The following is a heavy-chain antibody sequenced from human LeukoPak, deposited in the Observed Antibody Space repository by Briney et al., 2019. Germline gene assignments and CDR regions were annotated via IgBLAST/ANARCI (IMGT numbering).Heavy chain of an antibody. CDR2: IGSNGDDK. J-gene: IGHJ4*02. Sequence: GGSLRLSCAVSGFTFSNYAINWVRQAPGKGLEWLSYIGSNGDDKLYADSVKGRFTISRDDAKNSVYLQMNSLRDEDTALYYCARDLNGDEDFDYWGRGTLVTVSS. CDR3: ARDLNGDEDFDY. V-gene: IGHV3-48*03. D-gene: IGHD2-8*01. CDR1: GFTFSNYA.